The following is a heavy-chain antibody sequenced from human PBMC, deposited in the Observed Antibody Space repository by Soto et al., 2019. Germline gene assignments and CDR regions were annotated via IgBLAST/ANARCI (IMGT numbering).Heavy chain of an antibody. J-gene: IGHJ4*02. Sequence: QVQLMQSGAEVKKPGASVKVSCKASGYTFTNYGFSWVRQAPGQGLEWMGWINAYNGNTNYAQKFQGRVTVTTDTSTSTAKMELRSLRSDDPAVYYCARGGGGDYAFEYWGRGTLVTVSS. CDR2: INAYNGNT. CDR1: GYTFTNYG. CDR3: ARGGGGDYAFEY. V-gene: IGHV1-18*01. D-gene: IGHD4-17*01.